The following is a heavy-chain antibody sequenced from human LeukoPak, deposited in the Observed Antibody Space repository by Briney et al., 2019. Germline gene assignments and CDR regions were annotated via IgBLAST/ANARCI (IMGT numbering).Heavy chain of an antibody. D-gene: IGHD3-22*01. Sequence: ASVDVSYKASGYTFTRYDINWVGQATGQGLEGMGWMNPNSGNTGQQQKFQDRRTMTRNTSISTAYMVLSSVSSEDTAMYYCARGFRSDSSGRKFDYWGQGALVTVSS. CDR3: ARGFRSDSSGRKFDY. CDR1: GYTFTRYD. CDR2: MNPNSGNT. V-gene: IGHV1-8*01. J-gene: IGHJ4*02.